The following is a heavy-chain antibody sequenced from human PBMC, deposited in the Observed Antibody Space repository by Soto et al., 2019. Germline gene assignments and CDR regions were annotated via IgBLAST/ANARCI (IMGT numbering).Heavy chain of an antibody. D-gene: IGHD2-8*01. CDR3: AHSKPIVLMVYAGHNWFDP. V-gene: IGHV2-5*01. Sequence: SGPTLVNPTQTLTLTCTFSGFSLSTSGVGVGWIRQPPGKALEWLALIYWNDDKRYSPSLKSRLTITKDTSKNQVVLTMTNMDPVDTATYYCAHSKPIVLMVYAGHNWFDPWGQGTLVTVSS. J-gene: IGHJ5*02. CDR2: IYWNDDK. CDR1: GFSLSTSGVG.